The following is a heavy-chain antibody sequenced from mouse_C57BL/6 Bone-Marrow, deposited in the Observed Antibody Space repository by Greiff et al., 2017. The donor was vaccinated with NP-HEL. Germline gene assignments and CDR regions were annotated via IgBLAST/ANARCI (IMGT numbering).Heavy chain of an antibody. CDR3: TSPPWFAY. Sequence: VQLQQSGAELVRPGASVTLSCKASGYTFTDYEMHWVKQTPVHGLEWIGAIDPETGGTAYNQKFKGKAILTADKSSSTAYMELRSLTSADSAVYYCTSPPWFAYWGQGTLVTVSA. CDR2: IDPETGGT. J-gene: IGHJ3*01. CDR1: GYTFTDYE. V-gene: IGHV1-15*01.